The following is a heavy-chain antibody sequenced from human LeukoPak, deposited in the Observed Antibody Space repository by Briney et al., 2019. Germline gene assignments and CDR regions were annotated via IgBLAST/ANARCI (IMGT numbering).Heavy chain of an antibody. Sequence: GGSLRLSCAASGFTFSSYEMNWVRQAPGKGLEWVSYITSGGNTRYYADSVKGRFTISRDNAKNSLYLQMNSLRADDTAVYYCARAGGDTAIVFDAFDIWGQGTVVTVSS. CDR2: ITSGGNTR. J-gene: IGHJ3*02. CDR3: ARAGGDTAIVFDAFDI. V-gene: IGHV3-48*03. CDR1: GFTFSSYE. D-gene: IGHD5-18*01.